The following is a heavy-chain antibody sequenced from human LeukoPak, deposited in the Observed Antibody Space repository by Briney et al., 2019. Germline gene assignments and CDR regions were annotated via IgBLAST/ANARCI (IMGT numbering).Heavy chain of an antibody. J-gene: IGHJ6*02. V-gene: IGHV5-51*01. Sequence: GESLKISCKGSGYSFTSYWIGWVRQMPGKGLEWMGIIYPGDSDTRYSPSFQGQVTISADKSISTAYLQWSSLKASDTAMYYCARLRYNWSDAALRNYYYGMDVWGQGTTVTVSS. CDR1: GYSFTSYW. CDR2: IYPGDSDT. CDR3: ARLRYNWSDAALRNYYYGMDV. D-gene: IGHD1-1*01.